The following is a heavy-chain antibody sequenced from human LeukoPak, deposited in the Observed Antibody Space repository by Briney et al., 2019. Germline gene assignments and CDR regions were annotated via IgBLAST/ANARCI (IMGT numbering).Heavy chain of an antibody. D-gene: IGHD5-18*01. CDR2: ISHDAKST. V-gene: IGHV3-33*08. J-gene: IGHJ6*03. CDR3: ARVGTPMVTIVAPYYMDV. Sequence: GGSLRLSCATSGFTFSSYGMHWVRQVPGKGLEWVTVISHDAKSTYHVDSVKGRFTISRDNSKNTVYLQMNSLRAEDTAVYYCARVGTPMVTIVAPYYMDVWGKGTTVTVSS. CDR1: GFTFSSYG.